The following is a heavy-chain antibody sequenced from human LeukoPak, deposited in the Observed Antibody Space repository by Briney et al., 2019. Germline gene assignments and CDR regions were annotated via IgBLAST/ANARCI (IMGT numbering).Heavy chain of an antibody. D-gene: IGHD5-12*01. Sequence: TSETLSLTCTVSGGSISSGDYYWSWIRQPPGKGLDWIGYISYSGSTYYNPSLKSRVTISVDTSKNQFSLKLSSVTAADTAVFYCVRDVIGGVATRFDYWGQGTLVTVSS. CDR1: GGSISSGDYY. CDR3: VRDVIGGVATRFDY. CDR2: ISYSGST. V-gene: IGHV4-30-4*01. J-gene: IGHJ4*02.